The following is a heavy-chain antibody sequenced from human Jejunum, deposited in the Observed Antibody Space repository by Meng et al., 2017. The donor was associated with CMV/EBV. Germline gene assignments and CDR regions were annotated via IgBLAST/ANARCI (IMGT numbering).Heavy chain of an antibody. CDR2: INADGSSP. Sequence: FTCSYYWMHWVRQVPGKGLVWVSTINADGSSPTYADSVKGRFTISRDNAKNTLYLQMDSLRADDSAVYYCVRDAGRRDGYNYLGYFDYWGQGTLVTVSS. CDR3: VRDAGRRDGYNYLGYFDY. D-gene: IGHD5-24*01. J-gene: IGHJ4*02. CDR1: FTCSYYW. V-gene: IGHV3-74*01.